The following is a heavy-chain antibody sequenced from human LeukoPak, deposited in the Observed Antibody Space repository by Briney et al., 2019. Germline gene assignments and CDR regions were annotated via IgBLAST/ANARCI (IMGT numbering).Heavy chain of an antibody. Sequence: SETPSLTCAVYGGSFSGYYWSWIRQPPGKGLEWIGEINHSGSTNYNPSLKSRVTISVDTSKNQFSLTLSPMTAADTAVYYCARTYSSTSSEFAFDIWGQGTMVTVSS. CDR3: ARTYSSTSSEFAFDI. CDR1: GGSFSGYY. J-gene: IGHJ3*02. D-gene: IGHD6-13*01. V-gene: IGHV4-34*01. CDR2: INHSGST.